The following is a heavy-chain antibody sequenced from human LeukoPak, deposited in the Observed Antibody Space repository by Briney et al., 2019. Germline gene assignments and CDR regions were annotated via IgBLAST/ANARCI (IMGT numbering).Heavy chain of an antibody. Sequence: ASVKVSCKASGYTFTSYGISWARQAPGQGLEWRGWISAYNGNTNYAQKLQGRVTMTTDTSTSTAYMELRSLRSEDTAVYYCARSSGYYSSLFYMHVWGKGTTVTVSS. J-gene: IGHJ6*03. CDR1: GYTFTSYG. CDR2: ISAYNGNT. D-gene: IGHD3-22*01. V-gene: IGHV1-18*01. CDR3: ARSSGYYSSLFYMHV.